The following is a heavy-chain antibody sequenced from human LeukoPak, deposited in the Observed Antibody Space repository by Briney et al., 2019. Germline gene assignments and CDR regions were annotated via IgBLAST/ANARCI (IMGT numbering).Heavy chain of an antibody. CDR1: GVSISTYY. D-gene: IGHD2-2*01. V-gene: IGHV4-4*07. CDR3: ARVSCTSASCSYFYYMDV. CDR2: IYISGST. J-gene: IGHJ6*03. Sequence: SETLSLTCTVSGVSISTYYWSWVRQPAGKGLEWIGRIYISGSTNYNPSLKSRVTMSMDTSKNQFSLKLTSVTAADTAVYHCARVSCTSASCSYFYYMDVWGKGTTVTVSS.